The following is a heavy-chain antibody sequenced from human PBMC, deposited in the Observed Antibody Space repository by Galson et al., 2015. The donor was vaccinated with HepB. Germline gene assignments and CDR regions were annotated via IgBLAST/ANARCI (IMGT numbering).Heavy chain of an antibody. V-gene: IGHV3-9*01. CDR1: GFTFDDYA. CDR3: AKDLLRPLTLYSFDY. CDR2: ISWNSGSI. D-gene: IGHD6-6*01. Sequence: SLRLSCAASGFTFDDYATHWVRQAPGKGLEWVSGISWNSGSIGYADSVKGRFTISRDNAKNSLYLQMNSLRAEDTALYYCAKDLLRPLTLYSFDYWGPGTLVTVSS. J-gene: IGHJ4*02.